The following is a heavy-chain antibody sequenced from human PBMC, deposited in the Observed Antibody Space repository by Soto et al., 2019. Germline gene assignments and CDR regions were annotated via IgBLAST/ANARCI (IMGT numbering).Heavy chain of an antibody. CDR1: GASVTSRY. CDR2: IYNGGST. D-gene: IGHD6-19*01. V-gene: IGHV4-59*02. CDR3: AQTTGWPGFDF. J-gene: IGHJ4*02. Sequence: QVQLQESGPGLVKPSETMSLTCTASGASVTSRYWSWIRQSPGKGLEWIGHIYNGGSTKYNPSLKSRVIISVDMSRNQVSLKLTSVTAADTVVYYCAQTTGWPGFDFWGPGALVTVSS.